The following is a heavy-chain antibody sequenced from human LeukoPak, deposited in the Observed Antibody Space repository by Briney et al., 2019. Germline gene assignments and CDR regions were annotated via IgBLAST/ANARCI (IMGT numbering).Heavy chain of an antibody. CDR1: GSSSTSNI. J-gene: IGHJ4*02. CDR2: ISSSSSYI. Sequence: KPRGSLRLSCAPSGSSSTSNIMNWVRHAPEEGLEWVSSISSSSSYIYYADSVKGRFTISRDNAKNSLYLQMNSLRAEDTAVYYCARESRRDCYEDWGQGTLVTVSS. D-gene: IGHD2-21*02. CDR3: ARESRRDCYED. V-gene: IGHV3-21*01.